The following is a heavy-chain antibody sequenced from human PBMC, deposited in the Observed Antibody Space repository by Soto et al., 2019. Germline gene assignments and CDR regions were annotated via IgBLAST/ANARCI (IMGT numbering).Heavy chain of an antibody. V-gene: IGHV4-59*01. CDR2: IYYSGST. Sequence: PSETLSLTCTVSGGSISSYYWSWIRQPPGKGLEWIGYIYYSGSTNYNPSLKSRVTISVDTSKSQFSLKLSSVTAADTAVYYCARDRGGYSGYDWYYYGMDVWGQGTTVTVSS. CDR3: ARDRGGYSGYDWYYYGMDV. J-gene: IGHJ6*02. D-gene: IGHD5-12*01. CDR1: GGSISSYY.